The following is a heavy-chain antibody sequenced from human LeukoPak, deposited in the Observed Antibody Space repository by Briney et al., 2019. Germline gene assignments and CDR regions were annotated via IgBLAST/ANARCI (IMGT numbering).Heavy chain of an antibody. J-gene: IGHJ3*02. D-gene: IGHD1-26*01. CDR1: GITFSDYY. Sequence: GGSLSLSCAASGITFSDYYMSWIRQAPGKGLEWVSSISSSSSYIYYADSVKGRFTISRDNAKNSLYLQMNSLRAEDTAVYYCARDRDSGSYSWAFDIWGQGTMVTVSS. CDR2: ISSSSSYI. CDR3: ARDRDSGSYSWAFDI. V-gene: IGHV3-11*06.